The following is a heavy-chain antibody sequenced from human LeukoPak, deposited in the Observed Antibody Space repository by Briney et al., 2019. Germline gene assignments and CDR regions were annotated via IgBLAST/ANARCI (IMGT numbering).Heavy chain of an antibody. CDR1: GFTFSSYS. D-gene: IGHD1-20*01. Sequence: GGSLRLSCAASGFTFSSYSMDWVRQAPGKGLEWVSSISSSSGFIYYADSVKGRFTISRENAKNSLYLQLNSLRAEDTAVYFCARVTSITGTDDYWGQGTLVTVSS. CDR2: ISSSSGFI. CDR3: ARVTSITGTDDY. V-gene: IGHV3-21*01. J-gene: IGHJ4*02.